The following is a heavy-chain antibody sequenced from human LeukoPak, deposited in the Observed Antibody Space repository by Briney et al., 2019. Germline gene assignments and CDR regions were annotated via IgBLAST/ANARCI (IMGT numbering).Heavy chain of an antibody. CDR3: AGDSGYDDGFDS. J-gene: IGHJ5*01. CDR2: ISSSGSTI. Sequence: GGSLRLSCAASGFTFSDYYMSWIRQAPGEGVEWVSYISSSGSTIYYAHCVKGRFTTSRDNAKNSLYLQMNSLRAEDTAVYYCAGDSGYDDGFDSWGQGTLVTVSS. CDR1: GFTFSDYY. D-gene: IGHD5-12*01. V-gene: IGHV3-11*01.